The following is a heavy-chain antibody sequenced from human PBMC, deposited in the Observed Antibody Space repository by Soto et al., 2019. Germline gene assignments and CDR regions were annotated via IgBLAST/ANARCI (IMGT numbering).Heavy chain of an antibody. CDR1: GFTFSVYT. CDR3: ARDGYSTSSDWPWFDP. V-gene: IGHV3-48*02. CDR2: ITSSGTTI. Sequence: EAQLVESGGGLVQPGGSLRLSCAASGFTFSVYTMHWVRQSPGKGLEWISSITSSGTTISYADSVKGRFTISRDNANSSLLLQVDTLRDEYTAVYYCARDGYSTSSDWPWFDPWGQGTLVTVSS. J-gene: IGHJ5*02. D-gene: IGHD6-6*01.